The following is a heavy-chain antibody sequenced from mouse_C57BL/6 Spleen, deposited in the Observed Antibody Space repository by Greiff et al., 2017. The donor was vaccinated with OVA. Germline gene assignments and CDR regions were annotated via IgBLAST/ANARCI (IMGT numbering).Heavy chain of an antibody. CDR3: TVDYYGSSHWYFDV. CDR1: GFNIKDYY. V-gene: IGHV14-1*01. J-gene: IGHJ1*03. Sequence: EVKLVESGAELVRPGASVKLSCTASGFNIKDYYMHWVKQRPEQGLEWIGRIDPEDGDTEYAPKFQGKATMTADTSSNTAYLQLSSLTSEDTAVYYCTVDYYGSSHWYFDVWGTGTTVTVSS. CDR2: IDPEDGDT. D-gene: IGHD1-1*01.